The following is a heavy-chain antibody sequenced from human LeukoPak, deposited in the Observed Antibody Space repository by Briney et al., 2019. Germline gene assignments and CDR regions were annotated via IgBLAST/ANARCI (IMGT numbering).Heavy chain of an antibody. D-gene: IGHD3-10*01. J-gene: IGHJ4*02. CDR2: IYYSGST. Sequence: SETLSLTCTVSGGSISSSTYYWGWIRQPPGKGLEWIGSIYYSGSTYYNPSLKSRVTISVDTSKNRFSLKLSSVTAADTAVYYCARQEEYYGSGSYFDYWGQGTLVTVSS. CDR3: ARQEEYYGSGSYFDY. V-gene: IGHV4-39*01. CDR1: GGSISSSTYY.